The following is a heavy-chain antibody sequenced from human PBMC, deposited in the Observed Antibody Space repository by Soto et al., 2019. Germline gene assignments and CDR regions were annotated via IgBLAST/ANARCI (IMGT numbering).Heavy chain of an antibody. V-gene: IGHV3-7*01. CDR3: ARDIGKTADCSGGSCYSVGRGAFDI. J-gene: IGHJ3*02. CDR1: GFTFSSHW. Sequence: EVQLVESGGGLVQPGGSLRLSWAASGFTFSSHWMSWVRQAPGKGLEGVANIKQDGSEKYYVDPVKGRFTISRDNAKNSLYLQMNSLRAEDTAVYYCARDIGKTADCSGGSCYSVGRGAFDIWGQGTMVTVSS. CDR2: IKQDGSEK. D-gene: IGHD2-15*01.